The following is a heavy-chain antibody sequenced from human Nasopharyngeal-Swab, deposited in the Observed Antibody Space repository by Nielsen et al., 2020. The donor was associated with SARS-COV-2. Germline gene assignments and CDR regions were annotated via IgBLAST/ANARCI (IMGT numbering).Heavy chain of an antibody. Sequence: GGIMSLSYAASGFTLSPCGLTWVRQPPGKGLEWVATIQTDGTEQYSVDSVKGRFTISRDNGKNSLYLQMNSLRVEDTAVYYCARENHGVFDNWGQGTLVTVSS. CDR3: ARENHGVFDN. V-gene: IGHV3-7*01. J-gene: IGHJ4*02. CDR2: IQTDGTEQ. CDR1: GFTLSPCG.